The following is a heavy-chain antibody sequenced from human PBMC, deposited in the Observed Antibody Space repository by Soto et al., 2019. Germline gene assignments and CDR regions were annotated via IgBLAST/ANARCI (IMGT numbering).Heavy chain of an antibody. CDR1: GLTFSSYS. J-gene: IGHJ6*02. D-gene: IGHD6-19*01. Sequence: GGSLRLSCAASGLTFSSYSMNWVRQAPGKGLEWVSSISSSSSYIYYADSVKGRFTISRDNAKNSLYLQMNSLRAEDTAVYYCARDAVAVKYYYYGMDVWGQGTTVTVSS. CDR3: ARDAVAVKYYYYGMDV. V-gene: IGHV3-21*01. CDR2: ISSSSSYI.